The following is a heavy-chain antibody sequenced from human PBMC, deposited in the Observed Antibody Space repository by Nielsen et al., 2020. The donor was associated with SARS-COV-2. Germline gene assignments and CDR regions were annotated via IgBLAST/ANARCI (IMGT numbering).Heavy chain of an antibody. CDR2: ISYDGSNK. CDR1: GFIFRSYG. CDR3: VVMYGDSSRRNWFDP. V-gene: IGHV3-30*03. D-gene: IGHD4-17*01. J-gene: IGHJ5*02. Sequence: GGSLRLSCAASGFIFRSYGMHWVRQAPGKGLEWVAVISYDGSNKYYADSVKGRFTISRDNAKDSLCLQMNSLRVEDTAVYYCVVMYGDSSRRNWFDPWGQGTLVTVSS.